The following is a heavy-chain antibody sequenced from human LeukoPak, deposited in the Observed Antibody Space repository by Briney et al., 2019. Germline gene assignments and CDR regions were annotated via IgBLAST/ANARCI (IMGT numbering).Heavy chain of an antibody. CDR3: ARSLVAGIPRGGYGY. CDR2: IKQDGNEK. CDR1: GFSFSRYW. Sequence: GGSLRLSCAASGFSFSRYWMSWVRQAPGKGLEWVANIKQDGNEKYYVDSVKGRFTISRDNAKNTLYLQMNSLRAEDTAVYYCARSLVAGIPRGGYGYWGQGTLVTVSS. V-gene: IGHV3-7*01. J-gene: IGHJ4*02. D-gene: IGHD2-15*01.